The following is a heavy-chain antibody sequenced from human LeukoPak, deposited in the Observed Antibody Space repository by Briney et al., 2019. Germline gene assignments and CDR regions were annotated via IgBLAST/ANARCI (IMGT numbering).Heavy chain of an antibody. CDR2: ISSSSSYT. CDR1: GFTFSSYA. CDR3: ARGVERFGELKEDAFDI. D-gene: IGHD3-10*01. Sequence: GGSLRLSCAASGFTFSSYAMRWVRQAPGKGLEWVSYISSSSSYTHYADSVKGRFTISRDNAKNSLYLQMNSLRAEDTAVYYCARGVERFGELKEDAFDIWGQGTMVTVSS. V-gene: IGHV3-21*05. J-gene: IGHJ3*02.